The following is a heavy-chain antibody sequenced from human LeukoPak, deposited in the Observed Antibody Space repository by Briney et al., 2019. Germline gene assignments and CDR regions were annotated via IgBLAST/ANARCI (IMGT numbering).Heavy chain of an antibody. Sequence: GGSLRLSCAASGFTFDDYAMHWVRQAPGKGLEWVSGISWNSGSIGYADSVKGPFTISRDNAKNSLYLQMNSLRAEDTALYYCAKPRWGSGWSYGMDVWGQGTTVTVSS. CDR2: ISWNSGSI. D-gene: IGHD3-16*01. CDR1: GFTFDDYA. V-gene: IGHV3-9*01. CDR3: AKPRWGSGWSYGMDV. J-gene: IGHJ6*02.